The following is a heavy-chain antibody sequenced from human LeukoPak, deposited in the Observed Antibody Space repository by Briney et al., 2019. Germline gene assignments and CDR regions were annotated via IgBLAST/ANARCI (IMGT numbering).Heavy chain of an antibody. CDR3: TRELAAPYRFDD. J-gene: IGHJ4*02. D-gene: IGHD2-15*01. Sequence: ASVKVSCKASGNSFTNNNMHWVRLAPGHGLEWMGIISPSNGATSYAQKFQGRVTMTRDTSTSAIYMELSSLKSEDTAVYYCTRELAAPYRFDDWGPGTLVTVSS. CDR2: ISPSNGAT. CDR1: GNSFTNNN. V-gene: IGHV1-46*01.